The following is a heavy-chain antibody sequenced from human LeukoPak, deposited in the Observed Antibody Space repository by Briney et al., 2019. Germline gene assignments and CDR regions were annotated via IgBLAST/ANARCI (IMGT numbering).Heavy chain of an antibody. CDR1: GGSFSGYY. Sequence: SETLSLTCAVYGGSFSGYYWSWIRQPPGKGLEWIGEINHSGSTNYNPSLKSRVTISVDTSKNQFSLELSSVTAADTAVYYCARGQDIVVVPAEGWFDPWGQGTLVTVSS. V-gene: IGHV4-34*01. CDR3: ARGQDIVVVPAEGWFDP. CDR2: INHSGST. D-gene: IGHD2-2*01. J-gene: IGHJ5*02.